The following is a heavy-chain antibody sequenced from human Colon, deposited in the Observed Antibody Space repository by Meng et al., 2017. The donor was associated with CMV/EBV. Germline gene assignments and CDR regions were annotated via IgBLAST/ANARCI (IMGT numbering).Heavy chain of an antibody. CDR2: IFGGGDT. V-gene: IGHV3-66*02. J-gene: IGHJ6*02. CDR3: VRVRRRPYYYYGMDV. CDR1: GFTVSSND. Sequence: GGSLRLSCAGSGFTVSSNDMSWVRQAPGKGPEWVSGIFGGGDTYYADVVKGRFTISRDNSKNTLFLELNSLTYGDAAIYYCVRVRRRPYYYYGMDVWGPGTTVTVSS. D-gene: IGHD4/OR15-4a*01.